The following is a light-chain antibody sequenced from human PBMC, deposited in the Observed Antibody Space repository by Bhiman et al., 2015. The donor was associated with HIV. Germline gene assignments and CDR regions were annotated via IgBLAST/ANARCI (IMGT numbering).Light chain of an antibody. V-gene: IGLV2-23*02. J-gene: IGLJ2*01. CDR3: CSYAGTITYVV. CDR1: SSDVGSYHY. Sequence: QSALTQPASVSGSPGQSITISCTGTSSDVGSYHYVSWYQQHPGKAPKLIIYDVTKRPSGVSNRFSGSKSGNTASLTISGLQAEDEGDYYCCSYAGTITYVVFGGGTKLSVL. CDR2: DVT.